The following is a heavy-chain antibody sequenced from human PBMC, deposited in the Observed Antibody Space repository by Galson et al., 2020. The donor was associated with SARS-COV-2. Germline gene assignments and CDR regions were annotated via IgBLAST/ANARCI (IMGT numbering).Heavy chain of an antibody. D-gene: IGHD1-26*01. CDR1: GGSFSGYY. CDR2: INHSGST. J-gene: IGHJ6*02. CDR3: ARDMSGGYGMDV. Sequence: ASETLSLTCAVYGGSFSGYYWSWIRQPPGKGLEWIGEINHSGSTNYNPSLKSRVTISVDTSKNQFSLKLSSVTAADTAVYYCARDMSGGYGMDVWGQGTTVTVSS. V-gene: IGHV4-34*01.